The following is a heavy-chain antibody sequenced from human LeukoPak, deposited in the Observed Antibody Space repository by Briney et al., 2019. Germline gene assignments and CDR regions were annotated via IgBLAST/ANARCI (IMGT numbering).Heavy chain of an antibody. Sequence: SETLSLTCTVSGGSISSGSYYWSWIRQPAGKGLEWIGRIYTSGSTNYNPSLKSRVTISVDTSKNQFSLKLSSVTAADTAVYYCARDPVGRRWXXXYDSSGSQAPXXXDLWGRGXXXTXSS. D-gene: IGHD3-22*01. CDR1: GGSISSGSYY. J-gene: IGHJ2*01. V-gene: IGHV4-61*02. CDR3: ARDPVGRRWXXXYDSSGSQAPXXXDL. CDR2: IYTSGST.